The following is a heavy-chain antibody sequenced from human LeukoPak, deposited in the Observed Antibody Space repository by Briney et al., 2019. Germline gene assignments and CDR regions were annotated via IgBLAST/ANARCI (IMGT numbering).Heavy chain of an antibody. CDR3: ARDRNYYGSGSYPDY. CDR2: ISYDGSNK. V-gene: IGHV3-30*04. J-gene: IGHJ4*02. CDR1: GFTFSSYA. Sequence: GGSLRLSCAASGFTFSSYAMHWVRQAPGKGLEWGAVISYDGSNKYYADSVKGRFTISRDNSKNTLYLQMNSLRAEDTAVYYCARDRNYYGSGSYPDYWGQGTLVTVSS. D-gene: IGHD3-10*01.